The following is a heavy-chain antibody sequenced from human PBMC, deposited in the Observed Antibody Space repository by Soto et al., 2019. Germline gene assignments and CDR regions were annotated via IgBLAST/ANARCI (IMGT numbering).Heavy chain of an antibody. CDR1: GFTFSSYG. D-gene: IGHD3-22*01. CDR2: ISYDGSNK. CDR3: AKDASRLMIVVVITPSYGMDI. Sequence: QVQLVESGGGVVQPGRSLRLSCAASGFTFSSYGMHWVRQAPGKGLEWVAVISYDGSNKYYADSVKGRFTISRDNSKNTLYLQMNSLRAEDTAVYYCAKDASRLMIVVVITPSYGMDIWGQGTTVTVSS. V-gene: IGHV3-30*18. J-gene: IGHJ6*02.